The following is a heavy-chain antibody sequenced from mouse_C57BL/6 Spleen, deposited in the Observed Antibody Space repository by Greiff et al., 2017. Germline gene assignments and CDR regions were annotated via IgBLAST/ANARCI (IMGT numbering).Heavy chain of an antibody. Sequence: EVQLQQSVAELVRPGASVKLSCTASGYNINNTYMHWVKQRPEQGLEWIGRIDPADGNTQYDPKFQGKATINEDTSSNTAYLQLSSLTTEDTAMYYCARGTAEGKGYYFDYWGQGNTLTVSS. D-gene: IGHD3-2*02. CDR3: ARGTAEGKGYYFDY. CDR2: IDPADGNT. J-gene: IGHJ2*01. CDR1: GYNINNTY. V-gene: IGHV14-3*01.